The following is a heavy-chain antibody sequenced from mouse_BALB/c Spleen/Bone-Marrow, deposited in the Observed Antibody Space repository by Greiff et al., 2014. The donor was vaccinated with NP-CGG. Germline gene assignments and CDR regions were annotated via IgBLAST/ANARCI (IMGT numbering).Heavy chain of an antibody. CDR1: GFNIKDTY. J-gene: IGHJ3*01. D-gene: IGHD1-1*01. CDR3: ASYYYGSSCGFAY. Sequence: VQLQQSGAELVKPGASVKLSCTASGFNIKDTYMHWVKQRPEQGLEWIGRIDPANGNTKYDPKFQGKATITAHTSSNTAYLQLSSLTSEDTAVYYCASYYYGSSCGFAYWGQGTPVTVST. CDR2: IDPANGNT. V-gene: IGHV14-3*02.